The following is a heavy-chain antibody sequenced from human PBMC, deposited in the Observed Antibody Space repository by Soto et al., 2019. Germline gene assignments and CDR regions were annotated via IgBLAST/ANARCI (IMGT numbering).Heavy chain of an antibody. Sequence: QVQLQESGPGLVKPSDTLSLTCTVSGASISTYYWSWIRQPPGKGLEWIGYISYSGSTNYNPSLKSRVTISFXAXXXDXXLQVRSATAADAAVYYCARDLKEYCSDGKCNWFDPWGQGTLVTVSS. CDR3: ARDLKEYCSDGKCNWFDP. J-gene: IGHJ5*02. D-gene: IGHD2-15*01. CDR2: ISYSGST. V-gene: IGHV4-59*01. CDR1: GASISTYY.